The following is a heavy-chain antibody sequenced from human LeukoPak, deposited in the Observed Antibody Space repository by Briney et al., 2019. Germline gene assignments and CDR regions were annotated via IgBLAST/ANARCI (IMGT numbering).Heavy chain of an antibody. V-gene: IGHV3-21*01. D-gene: IGHD1-26*01. CDR2: ISSSSSYI. CDR1: GFTFSSYS. Sequence: GGSLRLSCAASGFTFSSYSMNWVRQAPGKGLEWVSSISSSSSYIYYADSVKGRFTISRDNAKNSLYLQMSSLRAEDTAVYYCARYSGSYVDYWGQGTLVTVSS. CDR3: ARYSGSYVDY. J-gene: IGHJ4*02.